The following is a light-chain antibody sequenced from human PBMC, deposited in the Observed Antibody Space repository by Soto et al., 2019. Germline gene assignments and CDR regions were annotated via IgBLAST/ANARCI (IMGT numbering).Light chain of an antibody. J-gene: IGKJ1*01. Sequence: EIVMTQSPATLSVSPGEIATLSCRASQGVSILLAWYQQKPGQAPRLLIHGATTRATGIPARFSGSGSGTQFTLTISSLQSEDSALYYCQHYYSWPWTFGQGTKVDIK. CDR1: QGVSIL. CDR2: GAT. CDR3: QHYYSWPWT. V-gene: IGKV3-15*01.